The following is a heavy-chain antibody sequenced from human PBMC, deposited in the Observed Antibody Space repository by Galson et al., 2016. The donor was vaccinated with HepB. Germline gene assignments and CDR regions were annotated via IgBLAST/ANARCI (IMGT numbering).Heavy chain of an antibody. J-gene: IGHJ6*02. D-gene: IGHD3/OR15-3a*01. CDR1: GFTLTTNGMC. CDR3: ARMYWTPAVKYYYGMDV. CDR2: IDWDDEK. V-gene: IGHV2-70*13. Sequence: PALVKPTQTPTLTCTFSGFTLTTNGMCVSWMRQSPGKALEWLAVIDWDDEKYYSPALKTRLTISKDTSKSQVVLTMTNLDPVDTATYYCARMYWTPAVKYYYGMDVWGQGTTVTVSS.